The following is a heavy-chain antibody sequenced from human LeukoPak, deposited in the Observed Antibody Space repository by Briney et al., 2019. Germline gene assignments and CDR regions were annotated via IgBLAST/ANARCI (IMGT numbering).Heavy chain of an antibody. CDR2: IYYSGST. J-gene: IGHJ6*03. V-gene: IGHV4-39*07. Sequence: SETLSLTCTVSGGSISSSSYYWGWIRQPPGKGLEWIGSIYYSGSTYYNPSLKSRVTISVDTSKNQFSLKLSSVTAADTAVYYCARVGRDCSSTSCLFYYYYYYMDVWGKGTTVTISS. CDR3: ARVGRDCSSTSCLFYYYYYYMDV. CDR1: GGSISSSSYY. D-gene: IGHD2-2*01.